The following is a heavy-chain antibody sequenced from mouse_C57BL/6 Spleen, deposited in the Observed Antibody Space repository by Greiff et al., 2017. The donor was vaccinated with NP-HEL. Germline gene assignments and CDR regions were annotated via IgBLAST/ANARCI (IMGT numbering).Heavy chain of an antibody. V-gene: IGHV5-16*01. J-gene: IGHJ4*01. CDR2: INYDGSST. CDR3: ARDNYSYYYAMDY. CDR1: GFTFSDYY. D-gene: IGHD2-1*01. Sequence: EVQVVESEGGLVQPGSSMKLSCTASGFTFSDYYMAWVRQVPEKGLEWVANINYDGSSTYYLDSLKSRFIISRDNAKNILYLQMSSLKSEDTATYYCARDNYSYYYAMDYWGQGTSVTVSS.